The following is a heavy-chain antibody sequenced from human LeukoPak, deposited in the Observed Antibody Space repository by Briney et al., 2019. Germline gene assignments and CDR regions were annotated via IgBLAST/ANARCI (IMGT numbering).Heavy chain of an antibody. CDR1: GFTFSSYA. CDR3: TKEPNDFWSGYLDY. V-gene: IGHV3-23*01. J-gene: IGHJ4*02. D-gene: IGHD3-3*01. Sequence: GGSLRLSCAASGFTFSSYAMSWVRQAPGKGLEWVSAISGSGGSTHYADSVKGRFTISRDNSKNTLYLQMNGLRAEDTAVYYCTKEPNDFWSGYLDYWGQGTLVTVSS. CDR2: ISGSGGST.